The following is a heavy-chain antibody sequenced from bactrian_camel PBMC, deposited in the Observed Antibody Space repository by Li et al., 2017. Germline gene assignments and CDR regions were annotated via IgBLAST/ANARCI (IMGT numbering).Heavy chain of an antibody. Sequence: VQLVESGGGLVQPGESLRLSCQGYGFTITNYFMSWLRQAPGKGLEWVSTRGSVESLTGYEDSVKGRFTISRDNAKNTVYLQMNSLKPEDTAVYYCAKAGDKWRAVTTSARGQGTQVTVS. CDR3: AKAGDKWRAVTTSA. D-gene: IGHD2*01. V-gene: IGHV3S40*01. CDR2: RGSVESLT. CDR1: GFTITNYF. J-gene: IGHJ4*01.